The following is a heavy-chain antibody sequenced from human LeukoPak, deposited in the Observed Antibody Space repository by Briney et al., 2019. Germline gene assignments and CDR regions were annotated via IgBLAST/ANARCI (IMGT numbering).Heavy chain of an antibody. CDR1: GYRFTEFW. J-gene: IGHJ3*02. CDR2: IYPGDSDT. D-gene: IGHD2-2*01. Sequence: GESLKISCKASGYRFTEFWIAWVRRTPGKGLEWMGIIYPGDSDTRYSPSFQGQVTISADKSISTAYLQWSSLKASDTAMYYCASYCSSTSCPYHDAFDIWGQGTMVTVSS. CDR3: ASYCSSTSCPYHDAFDI. V-gene: IGHV5-51*01.